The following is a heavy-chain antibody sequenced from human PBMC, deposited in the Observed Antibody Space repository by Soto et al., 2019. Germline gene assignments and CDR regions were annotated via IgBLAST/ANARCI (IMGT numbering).Heavy chain of an antibody. CDR2: IWYDGSNK. D-gene: IGHD2-2*01. CDR3: ARDSSTFYYYYYMDV. Sequence: QVQLVESGGGVVQPGRSLRPSCAASGFTFSSYGMHWVRQAPGKGLEWVAVIWYDGSNKYYADSVKGRFTISRDNSKNTLYLQMNSLRAEDTAVYYCARDSSTFYYYYYMDVWGKGTTVTVSS. V-gene: IGHV3-33*01. J-gene: IGHJ6*03. CDR1: GFTFSSYG.